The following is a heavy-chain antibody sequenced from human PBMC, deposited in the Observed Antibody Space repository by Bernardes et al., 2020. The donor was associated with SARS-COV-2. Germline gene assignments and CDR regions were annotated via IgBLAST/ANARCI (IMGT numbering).Heavy chain of an antibody. CDR1: EFTFSGFA. J-gene: IGHJ4*02. CDR3: AKGINTHTPTWPH. CDR2: ISASGDIT. Sequence: SLRLSCVASEFTFSGFAMTWVRQVPGKGLEWVSVISASGDITYYADSVKGRFTISRDNSKNTLYLQMNSLRVEDTAVYYCAKGINTHTPTWPHWGQGTLVTVSS. D-gene: IGHD2-2*02. V-gene: IGHV3-23*01.